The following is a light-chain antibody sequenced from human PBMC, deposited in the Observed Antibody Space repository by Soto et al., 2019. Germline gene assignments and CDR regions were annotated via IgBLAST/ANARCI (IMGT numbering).Light chain of an antibody. CDR1: QSISSW. CDR2: DAS. J-gene: IGKJ1*01. V-gene: IGKV1-5*01. CDR3: QQYHSYPET. Sequence: DIQMTQSPSTLSASVGDRVIITCRASQSISSWLAWYQQKPGKAPKLLIYDASSLESGVPSRLSGSGSGTEFTLTITRLQPDDFATYFCQQYHSYPETFGQGTKVEF.